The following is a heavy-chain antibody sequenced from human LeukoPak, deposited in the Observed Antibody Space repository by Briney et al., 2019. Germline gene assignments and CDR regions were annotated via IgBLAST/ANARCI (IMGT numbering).Heavy chain of an antibody. D-gene: IGHD3-22*01. Sequence: GGSLRLSCAASEFSFKSYSFNWVRQAPGKGLEWVSSINQSSKHMYYADSVKGRFTVSRDDAQNSLYLQMNSLSAEDTALYYCVRLRRNSDSSGYYYYYDSWGRGTQVSGSS. J-gene: IGHJ4*02. CDR3: VRLRRNSDSSGYYYYYDS. CDR2: INQSSKHM. CDR1: EFSFKSYS. V-gene: IGHV3-21*01.